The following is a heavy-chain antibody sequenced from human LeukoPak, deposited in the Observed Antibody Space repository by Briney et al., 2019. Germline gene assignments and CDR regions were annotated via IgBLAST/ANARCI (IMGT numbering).Heavy chain of an antibody. CDR3: AKDPRIAAAGARWFDP. CDR2: ISGSGGST. Sequence: GGSLRLSCAASGFTFSSYAMSWVRQAPGKGLEWVSAISGSGGSTYYADSVKGRFTISGDNSKNTLYLQMNSLRAEDTAVYYCAKDPRIAAAGARWFDPWGQGTLVTVSS. CDR1: GFTFSSYA. D-gene: IGHD6-13*01. V-gene: IGHV3-23*01. J-gene: IGHJ5*02.